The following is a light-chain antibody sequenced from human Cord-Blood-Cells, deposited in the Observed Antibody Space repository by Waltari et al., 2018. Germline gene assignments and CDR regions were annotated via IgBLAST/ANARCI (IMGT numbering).Light chain of an antibody. Sequence: DIQMTQSTSSVSASVGDRVTITCRASQGISSWLAWYQKKPGKAPKLLIYAASSLQSGVPSRFSGSGSGTDFTLTISSLQPEDFATYYCQQANSFPPFTFGPGTKVDIK. CDR1: QGISSW. CDR2: AAS. CDR3: QQANSFPPFT. V-gene: IGKV1-12*01. J-gene: IGKJ3*01.